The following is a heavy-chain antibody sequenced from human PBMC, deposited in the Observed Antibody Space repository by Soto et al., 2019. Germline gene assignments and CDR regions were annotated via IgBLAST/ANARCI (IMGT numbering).Heavy chain of an antibody. CDR3: ARDTEKSHKEYFNRAHETSHGMDV. J-gene: IGHJ6*02. Sequence: GESLKISCKGSGYSFTTFWIGWVRQMPGEGLEWMGIIHPSDSDTRYSRSFEGQVTMSVDKSISTVYLQWSSLKASDTDMYYCARDTEKSHKEYFNRAHETSHGMDVWGQGTTVTVSS. V-gene: IGHV5-51*01. D-gene: IGHD5-18*01. CDR1: GYSFTTFW. CDR2: IHPSDSDT.